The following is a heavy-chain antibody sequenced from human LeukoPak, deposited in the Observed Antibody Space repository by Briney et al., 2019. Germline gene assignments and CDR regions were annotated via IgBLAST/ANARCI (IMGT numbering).Heavy chain of an antibody. CDR3: ARDWDYCSGGRCYSRGSWFDP. V-gene: IGHV4-4*07. CDR1: GGPISSYY. CDR2: IYTSGST. D-gene: IGHD2-15*01. Sequence: SETLSLTCTVSGGPISSYYWSWIRQPAGEGLECIRRIYTSGSTHYNPSLKSRVTMSVDTSKNQFSLKLSSVTAADTAVYYCARDWDYCSGGRCYSRGSWFDPWGQGTLVTVSS. J-gene: IGHJ5*02.